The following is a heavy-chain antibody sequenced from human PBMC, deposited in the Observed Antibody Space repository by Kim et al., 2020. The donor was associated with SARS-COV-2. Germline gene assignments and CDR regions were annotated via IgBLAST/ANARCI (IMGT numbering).Heavy chain of an antibody. CDR1: GGSISSYY. Sequence: SETLSLTCTISGGSISSYYWSWIRQPPGKGLEWIGYIYYSGSTNYNPSLKSRVTISVDKSKNQFSLTLSSVTAADTAVYYCAREGYTGYHFYFDYWGQGTPVTVSA. CDR3: AREGYTGYHFYFDY. J-gene: IGHJ4*02. V-gene: IGHV4-59*01. D-gene: IGHD5-12*01. CDR2: IYYSGST.